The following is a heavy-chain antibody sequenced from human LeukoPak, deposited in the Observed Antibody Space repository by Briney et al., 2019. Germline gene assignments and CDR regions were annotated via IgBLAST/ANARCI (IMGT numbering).Heavy chain of an antibody. Sequence: GASVKVSCKASEYTFTNYYMHWVRQAPGQGLEWMGLINPSDGKTSYAQKFQGRVTMTRDTSTSTVYMELSSLRSEDTAVYYCAREIGPRQLHLWGSAFDYWGQGTLVTVSS. CDR1: EYTFTNYY. CDR2: INPSDGKT. D-gene: IGHD5-18*01. CDR3: AREIGPRQLHLWGSAFDY. J-gene: IGHJ4*02. V-gene: IGHV1-46*01.